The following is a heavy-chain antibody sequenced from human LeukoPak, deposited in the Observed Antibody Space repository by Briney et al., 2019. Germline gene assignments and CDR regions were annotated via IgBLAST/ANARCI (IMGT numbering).Heavy chain of an antibody. CDR2: IRYDGSNK. Sequence: PGGSLRLSCAASGFTFSSYGMHWVRQAPGKGLEWVAFIRYDGSNKYYADSVKGRFTISRDNSKNTLYLQMNSLRAEDTAVYYCAKDSYSSSSRFDYWGQGTLVTVSS. D-gene: IGHD6-6*01. V-gene: IGHV3-30*02. CDR1: GFTFSSYG. CDR3: AKDSYSSSSRFDY. J-gene: IGHJ4*02.